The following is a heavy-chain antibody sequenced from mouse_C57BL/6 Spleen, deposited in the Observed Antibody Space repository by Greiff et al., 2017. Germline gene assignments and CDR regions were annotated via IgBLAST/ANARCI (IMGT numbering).Heavy chain of an antibody. J-gene: IGHJ4*01. CDR2: IYPGSGST. CDR1: GYTFTSYW. D-gene: IGHD1-1*01. CDR3: ARKDYYGSSYEDYYAMDY. Sequence: VQLQQPGAELVKPGASVKMSCKASGYTFTSYWITWVKQRPGQGLEWIGDIYPGSGSTNYNEKFKSKATLTVDTSSSTAYMQLSSLTSEDSAVYYCARKDYYGSSYEDYYAMDYWGQGTSVTVSS. V-gene: IGHV1-55*01.